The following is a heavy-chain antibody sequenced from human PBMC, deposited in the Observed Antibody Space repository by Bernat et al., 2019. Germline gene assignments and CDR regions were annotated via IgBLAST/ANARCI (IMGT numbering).Heavy chain of an antibody. V-gene: IGHV5-10-1*03. J-gene: IGHJ6*02. CDR3: ACLLAGFWGGYPVMDV. CDR2: IDPSDSYT. Sequence: EVQLVQSGAEVKKPGESLRISCKGSGYSFTSYWISWVRQMPGKGLEWMGRIDPSDSYTNYSPSFQGHVTISADKSISTAYLQWSSLKASDTAMYYCACLLAGFWGGYPVMDVWGQGTTVTVSS. D-gene: IGHD3-3*01. CDR1: GYSFTSYW.